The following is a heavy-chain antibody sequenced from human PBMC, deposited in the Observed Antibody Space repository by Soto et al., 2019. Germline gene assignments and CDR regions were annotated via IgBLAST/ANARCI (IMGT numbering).Heavy chain of an antibody. D-gene: IGHD2-21*01. V-gene: IGHV3-30*18. Sequence: PGGSLRLSCAASGFTFSSYGMHWVRQAPGKGLEWVAVISYDGSNKYYADSVKGRFTISRDNSKNTLYLQMNSLRAEDTAVYYCAKESVPVIEKTPFDYWGQGTLVTVSS. CDR1: GFTFSSYG. CDR3: AKESVPVIEKTPFDY. CDR2: ISYDGSNK. J-gene: IGHJ4*02.